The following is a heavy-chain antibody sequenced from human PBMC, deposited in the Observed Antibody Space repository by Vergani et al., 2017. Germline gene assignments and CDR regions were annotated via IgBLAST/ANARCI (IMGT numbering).Heavy chain of an antibody. CDR2: INTNTGNP. V-gene: IGHV7-4-1*02. D-gene: IGHD1-26*01. J-gene: IGHJ3*02. CDR1: GATFRSNT. Sequence: QVQLVQSGAEVKKPGSSVKVSCKASGATFRSNTISWVRQVPGQGLEWMGWINTNTGNPTYAQGFTGRFVFSLDTSVSTAYLQISSLKAEDTAVYYCARPLGGSYGDAFDIWGQGTMVTVSS. CDR3: ARPLGGSYGDAFDI.